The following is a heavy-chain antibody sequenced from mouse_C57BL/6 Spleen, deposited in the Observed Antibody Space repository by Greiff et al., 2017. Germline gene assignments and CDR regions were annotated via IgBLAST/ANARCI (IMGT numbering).Heavy chain of an antibody. CDR2: IDPSDSYT. V-gene: IGHV1-69*01. CDR3: ARSITTVVAR. CDR1: GYTFTSYW. Sequence: QVQLQQPGAELVMPGASVKLSCKASGYTFTSYWMHWVKQRPGQGLEWIGEIDPSDSYTNYTQKFKGKSTLTVDKSSSTAYMQLSSLTSEDSAVYYCARSITTVVARWGQGTTLTVSS. D-gene: IGHD1-1*01. J-gene: IGHJ2*01.